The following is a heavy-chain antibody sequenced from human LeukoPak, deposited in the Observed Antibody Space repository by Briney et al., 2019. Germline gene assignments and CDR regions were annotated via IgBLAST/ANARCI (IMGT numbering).Heavy chain of an antibody. D-gene: IGHD3-22*01. CDR2: ISSSSSTI. CDR1: GFTFSNSG. Sequence: GGSLRLSCAASGFTFSNSGMNWVRQAPGKGLEWVSYISSSSSTIYYADSVKGRFTISRDNAKNSLYLQMNSLRAEDTAVYYCARAYYDSSGYHYFDYWGQGTLVTVSS. V-gene: IGHV3-48*01. J-gene: IGHJ4*02. CDR3: ARAYYDSSGYHYFDY.